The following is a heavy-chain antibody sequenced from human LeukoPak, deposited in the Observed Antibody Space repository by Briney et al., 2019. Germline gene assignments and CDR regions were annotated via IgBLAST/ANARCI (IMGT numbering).Heavy chain of an antibody. CDR1: GFSFGSYA. CDR3: AKSTSGWYVDY. J-gene: IGHJ4*02. V-gene: IGHV3-23*01. CDR2: IIGSGDRT. Sequence: GGSLRLSCGASGFSFGSYAMTWVRQAPGKGLEWVSGIIGSGDRTYNADSVKDRFTISRDNSKNTLYLQMNSLRAEDTAVYYCAKSTSGWYVDYWGQGTLVTVSA. D-gene: IGHD6-19*01.